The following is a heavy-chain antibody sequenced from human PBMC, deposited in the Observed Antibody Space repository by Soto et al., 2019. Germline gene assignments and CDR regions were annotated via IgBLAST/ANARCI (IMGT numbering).Heavy chain of an antibody. CDR3: VREDDGGDRDYYGLDV. J-gene: IGHJ6*02. CDR1: GGSISFDHYH. Sequence: QVQLQESGPGLVRPSQTLSLTCTVSGGSISFDHYHWTWIRQPAGKGLEWIGYIHYSGSVYYNPSLQSRVSMSVDTSKNLFSLKLSSVTATDTALYFCVREDDGGDRDYYGLDVWGQGTTVTVSS. D-gene: IGHD2-21*02. V-gene: IGHV4-30-4*01. CDR2: IHYSGSV.